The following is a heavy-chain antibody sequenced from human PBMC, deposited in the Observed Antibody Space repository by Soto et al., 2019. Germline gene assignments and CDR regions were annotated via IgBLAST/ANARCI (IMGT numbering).Heavy chain of an antibody. CDR1: GGTFSSYA. Sequence: ASVKVSCKASGGTFSSYAISWVRQAPGQGLEWMGGIIPIFGTANYAQKFQGRVTITADESTSTAYMELSSLRSEDTAVYYCARGTIFGVVMPSYYFDYWGQGTLVTVSS. CDR2: IIPIFGTA. D-gene: IGHD3-3*01. CDR3: ARGTIFGVVMPSYYFDY. V-gene: IGHV1-69*13. J-gene: IGHJ4*02.